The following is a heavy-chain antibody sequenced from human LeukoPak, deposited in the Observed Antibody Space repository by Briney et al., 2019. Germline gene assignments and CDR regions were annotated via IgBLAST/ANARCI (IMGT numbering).Heavy chain of an antibody. V-gene: IGHV1-46*03. CDR1: GYTFTSYY. J-gene: IGHJ5*02. D-gene: IGHD4-17*01. CDR2: INPSGGST. Sequence: ASVKVSXKASGYTFTSYYMHWVRQAPGQGLERMGIINPSGGSTSYAQKFQGRVTMTRDTSTSTVYMELSSLRSEDTAVYYCARAATVTDNWFDPWGQRTLVTVSS. CDR3: ARAATVTDNWFDP.